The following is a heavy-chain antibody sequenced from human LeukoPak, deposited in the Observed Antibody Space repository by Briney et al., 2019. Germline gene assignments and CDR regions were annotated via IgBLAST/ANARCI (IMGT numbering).Heavy chain of an antibody. CDR2: IYYSGST. J-gene: IGHJ4*02. D-gene: IGHD6-13*01. V-gene: IGHV4-39*07. CDR3: ARSIAAAGARPDY. Sequence: SETLSLTCTVSGGTISSSSYYWGWIRQPPGKGLEWIGSIYYSGSTYYNPSLKSRVTISVDTSKNQFSLKLSSVTAADTAVYYCARSIAAAGARPDYWGQGTLVTVSS. CDR1: GGTISSSSYY.